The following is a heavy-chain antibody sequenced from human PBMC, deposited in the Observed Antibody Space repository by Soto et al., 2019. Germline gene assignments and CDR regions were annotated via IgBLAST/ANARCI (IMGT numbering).Heavy chain of an antibody. CDR2: INPSGGST. CDR1: GYTFTSYY. J-gene: IGHJ4*02. Sequence: ASVKVSCKASGYTFTSYYMHWVRQAPGQGLEWMGIINPSGGSTSYAQKFQGRVTMTRDTSTSTVYMELSSLRSEDTAVYYCARAGGGYDSSGYYYTYFDYWGQGTLVTVSS. D-gene: IGHD3-22*01. V-gene: IGHV1-46*01. CDR3: ARAGGGYDSSGYYYTYFDY.